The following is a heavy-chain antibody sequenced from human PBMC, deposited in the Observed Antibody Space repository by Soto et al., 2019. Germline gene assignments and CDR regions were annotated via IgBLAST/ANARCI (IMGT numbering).Heavy chain of an antibody. CDR3: AKERYYDILIGPENDYYYYGMDV. J-gene: IGHJ6*02. V-gene: IGHV3-23*01. CDR1: GFTFNSYA. Sequence: EVQLLESGGGLVQPGGSLRLSCAASGFTFNSYAMSWVRQAPGKGLEWVSDISGGGSRTYYADSVKGRFSISRDNSKNTLYLQMNSLRADDTGIYYCAKERYYDILIGPENDYYYYGMDVWGQGTMVTVSS. D-gene: IGHD3-9*01. CDR2: ISGGGSRT.